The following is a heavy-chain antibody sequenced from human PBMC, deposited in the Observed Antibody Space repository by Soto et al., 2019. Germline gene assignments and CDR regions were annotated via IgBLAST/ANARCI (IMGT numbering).Heavy chain of an antibody. D-gene: IGHD4-17*01. J-gene: IGHJ3*02. Sequence: SCKASGYTFTSYYMHWVRQAPGQGLEWMGIINPSGGSTSYAQKFQGRVTMTRDTSTSTVYMELSSLRSEDTAVYYCARVHTVTTSGGEAFDIWGQGTMVTVSS. CDR3: ARVHTVTTSGGEAFDI. V-gene: IGHV1-46*03. CDR1: GYTFTSYY. CDR2: INPSGGST.